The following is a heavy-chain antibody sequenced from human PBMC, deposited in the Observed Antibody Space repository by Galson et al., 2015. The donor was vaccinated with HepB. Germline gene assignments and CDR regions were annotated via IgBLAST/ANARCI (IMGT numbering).Heavy chain of an antibody. V-gene: IGHV1-24*01. J-gene: IGHJ6*03. Sequence: SVKVSCKVSGYALGEISLHWVRQAPGKGLEWMGGFDPEDGETMYAQKFQGRVTMTADTSTATAYMELSSLRSEDTAVYYCTTGLTRLSNYNYVDVWGKGTTVTVSS. CDR2: FDPEDGET. CDR1: GYALGEIS. D-gene: IGHD4-11*01. CDR3: TTGLTRLSNYNYVDV.